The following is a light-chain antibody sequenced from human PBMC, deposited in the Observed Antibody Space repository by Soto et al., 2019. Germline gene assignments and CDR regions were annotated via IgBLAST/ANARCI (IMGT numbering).Light chain of an antibody. CDR1: QSISDT. J-gene: IGKJ1*01. CDR2: GAS. Sequence: IVMTQPPATLAVSPGGRRTLSCRASQSISDTIAWYQQKPGQAPRLLIYGASARATGFPARFSGSGSGTDFTLTISSLQSEDFAVYYCQQYNNWPWTFGQGTKVDI. CDR3: QQYNNWPWT. V-gene: IGKV3-15*01.